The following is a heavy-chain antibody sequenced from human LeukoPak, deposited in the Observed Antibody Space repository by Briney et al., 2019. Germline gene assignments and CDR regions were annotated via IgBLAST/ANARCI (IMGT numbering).Heavy chain of an antibody. D-gene: IGHD2-21*02. J-gene: IGHJ5*01. CDR1: GDSVSTNSAA. V-gene: IGHV6-1*01. CDR3: ARVNRDFDS. CDR2: TYYRSKWCH. Sequence: SQTLSLTCAISGDSVSTNSAAWNWIRQSPSRGLEWLGRTYYRSKWCHDYAPSVQSRITINPDTSKNQFSLHLNSVTPEDTAVYYCARVNRDFDSWGQGTLITVSS.